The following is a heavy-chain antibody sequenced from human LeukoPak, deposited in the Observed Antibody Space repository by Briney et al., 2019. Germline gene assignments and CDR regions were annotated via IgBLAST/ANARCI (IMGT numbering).Heavy chain of an antibody. Sequence: ASVKVSCKASGYTFTSYYMHWVRQAPGQGLEWMGIINPSGGSTSYAQKFQGRVTMTRDMSTSTVYMELSSLRSEDTAVYYCARFHHDILTGYYSNWFDPWGQGTLVTVSS. CDR2: INPSGGST. CDR3: ARFHHDILTGYYSNWFDP. J-gene: IGHJ5*02. D-gene: IGHD3-9*01. V-gene: IGHV1-46*01. CDR1: GYTFTSYY.